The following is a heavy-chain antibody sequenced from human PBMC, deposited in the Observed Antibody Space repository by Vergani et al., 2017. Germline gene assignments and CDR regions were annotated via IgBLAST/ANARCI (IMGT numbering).Heavy chain of an antibody. CDR3: SRDFLTRVTTLDYYYMGV. V-gene: IGHV3-30*03. CDR2: IFYDGNKN. CDR1: GFPFSDCG. D-gene: IGHD1-1*01. Sequence: QVQLLESGGGEVKTGRSLSLSCSAAGFPFSDCGVQWFRRDPGKGMGWGSVIFYDGNKNKYAGSVEGRFTITRDNSKNKLYLEMNALRAEDTAVYYCSRDFLTRVTTLDYYYMGVWVKGTTVTVSS. J-gene: IGHJ6*03.